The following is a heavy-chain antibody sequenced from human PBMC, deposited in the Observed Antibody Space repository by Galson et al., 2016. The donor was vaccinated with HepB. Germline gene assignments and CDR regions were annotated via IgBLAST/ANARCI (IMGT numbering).Heavy chain of an antibody. D-gene: IGHD4-17*01. CDR1: GFTFNNYG. J-gene: IGHJ6*02. Sequence: LRLPCSTSGFTFNNYGINWVRQAPGKGPEWVAVISYDGNNRHYADAVKGRFTISRDSSTNTVYLQMNSLRADDTAVYFCARDRGLLHYYYGMDVWGQGTTVTVSS. CDR3: ARDRGLLHYYYGMDV. CDR2: ISYDGNNR. V-gene: IGHV3-33*08.